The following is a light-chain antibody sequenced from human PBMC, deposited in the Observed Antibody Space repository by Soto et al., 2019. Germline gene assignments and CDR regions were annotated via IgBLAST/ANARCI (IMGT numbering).Light chain of an antibody. CDR3: QHRSIWPVS. J-gene: IGKJ5*01. Sequence: EIVVTLSPGPLSISPRERATLSSRASQSVGTYLAWYQQKPGKSPRLLIFDVSNRATGIPARFSGSGSGTDFTLTISSLQPEDFGGYYCQHRSIWPVSFGQGTRLEI. CDR1: QSVGTY. V-gene: IGKV3-11*01. CDR2: DVS.